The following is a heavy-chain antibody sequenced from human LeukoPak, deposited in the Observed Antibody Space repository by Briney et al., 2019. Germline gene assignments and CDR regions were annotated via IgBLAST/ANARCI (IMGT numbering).Heavy chain of an antibody. CDR3: ARGFTMVRGAYNWFDP. D-gene: IGHD3-10*01. CDR1: GYTFTGYY. CDR2: IIPIFGTA. J-gene: IGHJ5*02. V-gene: IGHV1-69*13. Sequence: GASVKVSCKASGYTFTGYYMHWVRQAPGQGLEWMGGIIPIFGTANYAQKFQGRVTITADESTSTAYMELSSLRSEDTAVYYCARGFTMVRGAYNWFDPWGQGTLVTVSS.